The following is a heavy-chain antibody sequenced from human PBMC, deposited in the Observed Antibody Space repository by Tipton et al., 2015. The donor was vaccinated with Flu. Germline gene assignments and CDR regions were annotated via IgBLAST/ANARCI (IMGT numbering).Heavy chain of an antibody. D-gene: IGHD3-10*01. J-gene: IGHJ4*02. V-gene: IGHV3-7*01. CDR1: GFTFSDYW. Sequence: QLVQSGGGLVQPGGSLRLSCAASGFTFSDYWMAWVRQAPGKGLEWVANIKQDGSERYYVDSVKGRFTISRDNAKNSLFLQMNSLRAEDTAVYYCVRKGFGDYWGQGTQVTVSS. CDR2: IKQDGSER. CDR3: VRKGFGDY.